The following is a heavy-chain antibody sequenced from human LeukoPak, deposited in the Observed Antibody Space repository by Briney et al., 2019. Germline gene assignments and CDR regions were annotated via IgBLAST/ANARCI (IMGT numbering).Heavy chain of an antibody. CDR1: GGSISSYY. CDR3: ARGQGFLEWFTPDY. J-gene: IGHJ4*02. V-gene: IGHV4-59*01. Sequence: SETLSLTCTVSGGSISSYYWSWIRQPPGKGLEWIGYIYYSGSTNYNPSLKSRVTISVDTSKNQFSLKLSSVTAADTAVYYCARGQGFLEWFTPDYWGQGTLVTVSS. D-gene: IGHD3-3*01. CDR2: IYYSGST.